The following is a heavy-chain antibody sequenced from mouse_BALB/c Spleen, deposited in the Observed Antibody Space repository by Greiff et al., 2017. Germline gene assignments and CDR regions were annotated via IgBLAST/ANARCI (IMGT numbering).Heavy chain of an antibody. V-gene: IGHV5-9-4*01. CDR2: ISSGGSYT. CDR1: GFTFSSYA. D-gene: IGHD2-1*01. CDR3: ARKHYGNYGFAY. Sequence: EVQGVESGGGLVKPGGSLKLSCAASGFTFSSYAMSWVRQSPEKRLEWVAEISSGGSYTYYPDTVTGRFTISRDNAKNTRYLEMSSLRSEDTAMYYCARKHYGNYGFAYWGQGTLVTVSA. J-gene: IGHJ3*01.